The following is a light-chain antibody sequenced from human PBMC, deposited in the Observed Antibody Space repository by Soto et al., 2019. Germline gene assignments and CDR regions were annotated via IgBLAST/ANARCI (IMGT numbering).Light chain of an antibody. Sequence: DIVMTQSPDSLAVSLGERATINCKSSQSVLYSSINKNHLTWYQHKPGQPPKLLIYWASTRESGVPDRFSGSGSGADFTLTISSLQAEDVAVYYCQQYYTTPPTFGQGTRVEIK. CDR1: QSVLYSSINKNH. CDR2: WAS. V-gene: IGKV4-1*01. J-gene: IGKJ1*01. CDR3: QQYYTTPPT.